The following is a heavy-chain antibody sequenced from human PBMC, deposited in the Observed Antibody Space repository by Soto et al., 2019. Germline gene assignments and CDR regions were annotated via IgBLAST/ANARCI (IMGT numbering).Heavy chain of an antibody. J-gene: IGHJ4*02. Sequence: HSETTYLRSAFSGDTISIGDVDWSWIRQPPNKGLEWIGEIYYNGATNYNPSLKSRVTIDKSKNHLSLRLTSVTAADTAVYYCARGRVAVTGIDSWGQGTLVTVSS. D-gene: IGHD6-19*01. V-gene: IGHV4-4*02. CDR3: ARGRVAVTGIDS. CDR2: IYYNGAT. CDR1: GDTISIGDVD.